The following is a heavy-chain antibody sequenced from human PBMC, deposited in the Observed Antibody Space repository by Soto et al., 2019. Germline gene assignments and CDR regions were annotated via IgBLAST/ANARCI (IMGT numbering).Heavy chain of an antibody. D-gene: IGHD3-10*01. CDR2: ISSSSSYI. J-gene: IGHJ6*02. CDR1: GFTFSDYY. Sequence: PGGSLRLSCAASGFTFSDYYMSWVRQAPGKGLEWVSSISSSSSYIYYADSVKGRFTISRDNAKNSLYLQMNSLRAEDTAVYYCARGAYGSGSGGFFYYYYGMDVWGQGTTVTVSS. CDR3: ARGAYGSGSGGFFYYYYGMDV. V-gene: IGHV3-21*01.